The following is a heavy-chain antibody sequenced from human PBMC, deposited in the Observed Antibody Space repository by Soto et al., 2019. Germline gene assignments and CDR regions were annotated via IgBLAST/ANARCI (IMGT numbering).Heavy chain of an antibody. CDR1: GGSISSYY. D-gene: IGHD3-9*01. V-gene: IGHV4-59*08. CDR2: IYYSGST. J-gene: IGHJ6*02. Sequence: SETLSLTCTVSGGSISSYYWSWIRQPPGKGLEWIGYIYYSGSTNYNPSLKSRVTISVDTSKNQFSLKLSSVTAADTAAYYCAISTYDILTGYYYYGMDVWGQGTTVTVSS. CDR3: AISTYDILTGYYYYGMDV.